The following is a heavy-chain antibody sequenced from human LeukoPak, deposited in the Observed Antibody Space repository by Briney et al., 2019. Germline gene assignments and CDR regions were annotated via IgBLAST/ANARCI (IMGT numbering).Heavy chain of an antibody. CDR3: AREGVTIGYFDY. CDR1: GGSISAFH. CDR2: IYYNGRT. V-gene: IGHV4-59*01. J-gene: IGHJ4*02. Sequence: PSETLSLACTVSGGSISAFHWSWIRQFPGKGLEWIGYIYYNGRTDFNPSLKSRVNMSVDPSKNQFSLKLGSVTAADTGVYFCAREGVTIGYFDYWGRGTLVAVSS. D-gene: IGHD3-9*01.